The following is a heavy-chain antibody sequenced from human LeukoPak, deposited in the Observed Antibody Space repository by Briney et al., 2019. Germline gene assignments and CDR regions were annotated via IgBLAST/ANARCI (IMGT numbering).Heavy chain of an antibody. D-gene: IGHD1-7*01. CDR1: GFTVSSNY. CDR2: IYSGGST. V-gene: IGHV3-66*01. CDR3: AKDTELYRCGY. J-gene: IGHJ4*02. Sequence: GGSLRLSCAASGFTVSSNYMSWVRQAPGKGLEWVSTIYSGGSTYYADSVKGRFTISRDNSKNTLYLQMNSLRAEDTAVYYCAKDTELYRCGYWGQGTLVTVSS.